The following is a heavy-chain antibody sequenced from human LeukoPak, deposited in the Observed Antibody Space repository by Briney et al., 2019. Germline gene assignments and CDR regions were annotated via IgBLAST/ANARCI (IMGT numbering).Heavy chain of an antibody. D-gene: IGHD2-15*01. Sequence: GGSLRLSCAASGFTFSSYWMHWVRQTPGKGLVWLARTNTDGTSTDYPDSVRGRFTISRDNAKNTLYLEMSSLRAEDTAIYYCAKNGDRGAYCSGGSCYPYYYYYMDVWGKGTTVTISS. CDR2: TNTDGTST. CDR3: AKNGDRGAYCSGGSCYPYYYYYMDV. J-gene: IGHJ6*03. CDR1: GFTFSSYW. V-gene: IGHV3-74*01.